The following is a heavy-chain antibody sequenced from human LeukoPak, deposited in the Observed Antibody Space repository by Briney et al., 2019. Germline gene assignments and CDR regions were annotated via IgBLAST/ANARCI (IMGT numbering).Heavy chain of an antibody. CDR3: ARSGGPGTYHQLRYNWFDP. Sequence: PGGSLRLPCAASGFTLSDYHLNWVRQAPGKGLEGLSSITTISHYIYYAAPVRGRFTIARDNAKNSLYLQMNSLSGESTAVYYRARSGGPGTYHQLRYNWFDPWGQGPLVTVPS. D-gene: IGHD3-10*01. CDR2: ITTISHYI. V-gene: IGHV3-21*01. CDR1: GFTLSDYH. J-gene: IGHJ5*02.